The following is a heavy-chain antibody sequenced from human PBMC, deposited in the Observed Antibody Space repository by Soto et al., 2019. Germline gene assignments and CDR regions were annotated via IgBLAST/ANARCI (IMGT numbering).Heavy chain of an antibody. V-gene: IGHV1-18*04. Sequence: QIQLVQSGPEVKKPGASMKVSCKADDFSFTSHGISWVRQAPGKGLEWIGWISRYNGNTNYAQQFQGRVTMTTDTSTRTAEMELRSLRSDDTAMYFCAIYHLELFRFVYWGQGTMVTVSS. D-gene: IGHD2-21*01. J-gene: IGHJ4*02. CDR3: AIYHLELFRFVY. CDR2: ISRYNGNT. CDR1: DFSFTSHG.